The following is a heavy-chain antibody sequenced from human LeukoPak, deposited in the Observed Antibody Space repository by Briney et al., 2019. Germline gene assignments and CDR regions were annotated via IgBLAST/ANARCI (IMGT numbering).Heavy chain of an antibody. CDR2: IRSKAYGGTT. J-gene: IGHJ4*02. D-gene: IGHD1-14*01. CDR3: TRVTAGVPEDY. Sequence: GGSLRLSCTASGFTFGDYAMSWFRQAPGKGLEWVGFIRSKAYGGTTGYAASVKGRFTNSRDDSKSIAYLQMNSLKTEDTAVYYCTRVTAGVPEDYWGQGTLVTVSS. V-gene: IGHV3-49*03. CDR1: GFTFGDYA.